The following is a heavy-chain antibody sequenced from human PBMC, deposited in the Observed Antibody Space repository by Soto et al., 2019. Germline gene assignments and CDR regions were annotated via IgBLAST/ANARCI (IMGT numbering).Heavy chain of an antibody. CDR2: IYHSGST. D-gene: IGHD3-10*01. J-gene: IGHJ6*02. CDR3: ARFREDGMDV. CDR1: GYSISSGYY. V-gene: IGHV4-38-2*01. Sequence: SETLSLTCAVSGYSISSGYYWGWIRQPPGKGLEWIGSIYHSGSTYYNPSLKSRVTISVDTSKNQFSLKLSSVTAADTAVYYCARFREDGMDVWGQGTTVTVSS.